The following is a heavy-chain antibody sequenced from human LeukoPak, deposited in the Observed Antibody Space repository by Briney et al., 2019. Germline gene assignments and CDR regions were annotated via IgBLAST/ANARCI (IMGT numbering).Heavy chain of an antibody. V-gene: IGHV3-21*04. D-gene: IGHD3-9*01. CDR2: IGISSNKI. CDR1: GFTLRSYT. Sequence: PGGSLRLSCAASGFTLRSYTMNWVRQAPGKGLEWVSSIGISSNKIYYADSVKGRFTISRDNSKNTLYLQMNSLRAEDTAVYYCARAGDTGYYLFDYWGQGTLVTVSS. CDR3: ARAGDTGYYLFDY. J-gene: IGHJ4*02.